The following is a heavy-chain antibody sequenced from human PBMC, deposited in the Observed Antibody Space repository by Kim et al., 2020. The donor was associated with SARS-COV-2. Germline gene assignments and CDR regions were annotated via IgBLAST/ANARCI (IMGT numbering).Heavy chain of an antibody. CDR3: ARYSHITGYFDY. V-gene: IGHV3-23*01. CDR2: IRGNGDIT. D-gene: IGHD3-22*01. J-gene: IGHJ4*02. CDR1: GFIFSTYA. Sequence: GGSLRLSCAASGFIFSTYAMTWVRQGPGKGLEYVSGIRGNGDITSYADPVKGRFTISRDNSKNTLYLHMNSLRGEDTALYYCARYSHITGYFDYWGQGTLVTVSS.